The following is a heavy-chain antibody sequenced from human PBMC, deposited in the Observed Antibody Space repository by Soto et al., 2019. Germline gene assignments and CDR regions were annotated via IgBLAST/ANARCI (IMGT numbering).Heavy chain of an antibody. CDR1: EYTFTRYN. Sequence: ASVKVSCKTPEYTFTRYNIHWVRQAPGQRLEWMGWINVGNGNTRYSQKFQGRLTLTRDTPGNTAYLELNSLISEDTAVYYCARMKVGMVTYYYYGMDVWGQGTTVTVSS. CDR3: ARMKVGMVTYYYYGMDV. V-gene: IGHV1-3*01. CDR2: INVGNGNT. D-gene: IGHD5-18*01. J-gene: IGHJ6*02.